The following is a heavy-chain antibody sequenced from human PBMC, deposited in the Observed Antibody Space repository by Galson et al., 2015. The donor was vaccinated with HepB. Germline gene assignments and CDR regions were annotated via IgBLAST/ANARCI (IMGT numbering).Heavy chain of an antibody. D-gene: IGHD2-8*02. V-gene: IGHV1-2*06. CDR3: ATDPTGGDYGGMDV. J-gene: IGHJ6*02. CDR1: GYTFTGYY. CDR2: INPNSGGT. Sequence: SVKVSCKASGYTFTGYYMHWVRQAPGQGLEWMGRINPNSGGTNYAQKFQGRATMTRDTSISTAYMELSSLRSEDTAVYYCATDPTGGDYGGMDVWGQGTTVTVSS.